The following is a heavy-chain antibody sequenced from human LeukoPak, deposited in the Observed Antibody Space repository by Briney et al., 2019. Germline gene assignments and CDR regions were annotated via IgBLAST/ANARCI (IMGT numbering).Heavy chain of an antibody. J-gene: IGHJ5*02. CDR1: GGSISNYY. Sequence: WETLSLTCTVSGGSISNYYWYWIRQPPGKGLECIGYIYHSGSTNYNPSLKSRVTISVDTSKNQFSLKLRSVTAADTAVYYCAREVGLGMYNWFDPWGQGTLVTVSS. V-gene: IGHV4-59*01. CDR2: IYHSGST. D-gene: IGHD3-16*01. CDR3: AREVGLGMYNWFDP.